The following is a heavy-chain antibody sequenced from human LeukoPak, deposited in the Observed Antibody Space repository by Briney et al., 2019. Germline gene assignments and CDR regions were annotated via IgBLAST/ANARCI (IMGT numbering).Heavy chain of an antibody. CDR3: ARGYYYDSSGYYSPCFY. CDR1: GGTFSSYA. D-gene: IGHD3-22*01. Sequence: GASVKVSCKASGGTFSSYAISWVRQAPGQGLEWMGRINPNSGGTNYAQKFQGRVTMTRDTSISTAYMELSRLRSDDTAVYYCARGYYYDSSGYYSPCFYWGQGTLVTVSS. J-gene: IGHJ4*02. CDR2: INPNSGGT. V-gene: IGHV1-2*06.